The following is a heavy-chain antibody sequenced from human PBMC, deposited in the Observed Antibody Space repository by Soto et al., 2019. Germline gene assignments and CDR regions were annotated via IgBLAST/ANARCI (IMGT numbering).Heavy chain of an antibody. V-gene: IGHV4-34*01. CDR2: INHSGST. D-gene: IGHD1-20*01. J-gene: IGHJ5*02. CDR3: ARGRNWNRTNWFDP. Sequence: SETLSLTCAVYGGSFSGYYWSWIRQPPGKGLEWIGEINHSGSTNYNPSLKSRVTISVDTSKNHFSLKLSSVTAADTAVYYCARGRNWNRTNWFDPWGEGTMVTVS. CDR1: GGSFSGYY.